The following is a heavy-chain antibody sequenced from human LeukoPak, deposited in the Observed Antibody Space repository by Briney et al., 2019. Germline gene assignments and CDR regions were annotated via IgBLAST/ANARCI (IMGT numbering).Heavy chain of an antibody. CDR2: VYYSGST. CDR3: AREGRDGYNLVDY. J-gene: IGHJ4*02. D-gene: IGHD5-24*01. CDR1: GGSISSGGYY. Sequence: SETLSLTCTVSGGSISSGGYYWSWIRQHPGKGLEWIGYVYYSGSTYYNPSLKSRVTISVDTSKNQFSLKLSSVTAADTAVYYCAREGRDGYNLVDYWGQGTLVTVSS. V-gene: IGHV4-31*03.